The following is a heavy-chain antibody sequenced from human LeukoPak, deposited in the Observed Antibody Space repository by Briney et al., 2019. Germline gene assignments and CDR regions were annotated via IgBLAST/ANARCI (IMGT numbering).Heavy chain of an antibody. CDR3: ANTGYSSGWPHFDY. CDR1: GGTFSSYA. D-gene: IGHD6-19*01. Sequence: SVKVSCKASGGTFSSYAISWVRQAPGRGLEWMGGIIPIFGTANYAQKFQGRVTITADESTSTAYMELSSLRSEDTAVYYCANTGYSSGWPHFDYWGQGTLVTVSS. J-gene: IGHJ4*02. CDR2: IIPIFGTA. V-gene: IGHV1-69*13.